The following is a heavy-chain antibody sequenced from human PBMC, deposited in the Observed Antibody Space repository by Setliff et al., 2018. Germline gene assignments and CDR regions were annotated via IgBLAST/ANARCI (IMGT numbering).Heavy chain of an antibody. CDR2: IYNGGST. V-gene: IGHV4-59*02. J-gene: IGHJ6*02. D-gene: IGHD2-2*01. CDR3: ARARPATIAGVVPGVADFGIDV. CDR1: GGSVTESF. Sequence: SETLSLTCTVSGGSVTESFWSWIRQSPGKGLEWIGYIYNGGSTDYNPSLKRRVTISLEMSKNQFSLTLSSVTAADTAVYYCARARPATIAGVVPGVADFGIDVWGQGTTVTVSS.